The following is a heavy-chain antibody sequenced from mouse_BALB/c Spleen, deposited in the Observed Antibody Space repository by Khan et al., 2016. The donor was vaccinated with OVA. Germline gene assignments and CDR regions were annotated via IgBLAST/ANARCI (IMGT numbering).Heavy chain of an antibody. CDR3: AGHLTGSFAY. V-gene: IGHV5-6*01. Sequence: EVQLQESGGDLVKPGGSLKLSCAASGFTFSSYSMSWVRQTPDKRLEWVASISSGGDYTYYPASVKGRFTISRDNSKNTLYLQMSDLKSEDTAMYYCAGHLTGSFAYWGQGTLVTVSA. CDR2: ISSGGDYT. CDR1: GFTFSSYS. D-gene: IGHD4-1*01. J-gene: IGHJ3*01.